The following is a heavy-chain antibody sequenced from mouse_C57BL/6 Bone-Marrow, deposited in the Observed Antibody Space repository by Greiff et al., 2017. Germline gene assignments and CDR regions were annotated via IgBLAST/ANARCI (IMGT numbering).Heavy chain of an antibody. J-gene: IGHJ2*01. V-gene: IGHV14-2*01. CDR3: TSSLIYYGTNY. CDR1: GFNIKDYY. D-gene: IGHD1-1*01. Sequence: EVQLQQSGAELVKPGASVKLSCTASGFNIKDYYIHWVKQRTEQGLEWIGSIDPEDGETKYAPKFQDKATITADTSSNTAYLQLSSLTSEDTAVYYCTSSLIYYGTNYWGQGTTLTVSS. CDR2: IDPEDGET.